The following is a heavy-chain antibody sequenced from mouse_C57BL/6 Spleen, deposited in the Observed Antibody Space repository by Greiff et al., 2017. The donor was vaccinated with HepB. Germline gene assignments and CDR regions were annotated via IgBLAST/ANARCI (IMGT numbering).Heavy chain of an antibody. Sequence: QVQLKESGAELARPGASVKLSCKASGYTFTSYGISWVKQRTGQGLEWIGEIYPRSGNTYYNEKFKGKATLTADKSSSTAYMELRSLTSEDSAVYFCARGVTRYFEYWGQGTTLTVSS. CDR2: IYPRSGNT. CDR1: GYTFTSYG. V-gene: IGHV1-81*01. J-gene: IGHJ2*01. D-gene: IGHD2-2*01. CDR3: ARGVTRYFEY.